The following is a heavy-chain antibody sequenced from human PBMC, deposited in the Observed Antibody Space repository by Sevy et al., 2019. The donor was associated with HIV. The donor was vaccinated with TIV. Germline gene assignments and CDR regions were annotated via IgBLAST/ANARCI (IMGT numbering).Heavy chain of an antibody. CDR2: IRDKDNSHTT. V-gene: IGHV3-72*01. D-gene: IGHD6-13*01. Sequence: GGSLRLSCEVSGFTFSDYGMHWVRQAPGKGLEWVGRIRDKDNSHTTEYAASVNGRFTISRDDSKKSLYLQLNSLKTEDTAVYYCARVRGSSWYESYFDYWGQGTLVTVSS. J-gene: IGHJ4*02. CDR3: ARVRGSSWYESYFDY. CDR1: GFTFSDYG.